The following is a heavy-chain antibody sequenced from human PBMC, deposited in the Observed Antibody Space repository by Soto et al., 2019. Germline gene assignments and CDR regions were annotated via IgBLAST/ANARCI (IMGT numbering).Heavy chain of an antibody. CDR1: GGSISSYY. Sequence: GTLSLTCTASGGSISSYYWSWIRQPPGKGLEWIGYIYYSGSTNYNSSLKSRVTISVDTSKNQLSLKLSSVTAADTAVYYCARATYYYDSSGYYGYYFDYWGQGTLVTVSS. D-gene: IGHD3-22*01. V-gene: IGHV4-59*01. CDR3: ARATYYYDSSGYYGYYFDY. CDR2: IYYSGST. J-gene: IGHJ4*02.